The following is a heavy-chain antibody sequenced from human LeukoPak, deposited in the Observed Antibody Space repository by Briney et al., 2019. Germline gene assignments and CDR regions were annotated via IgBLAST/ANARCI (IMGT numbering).Heavy chain of an antibody. Sequence: SQTLSLTCTVSGGSVSTGAYYWTWIRQHPGKGLEWIGYIYYSGSTNYNPSLKSRVTISVDTSKNQFSLKLSSVTAADTAVYYCARDAGGSGYFDYWGQGTLVTVSS. CDR3: ARDAGGSGYFDY. V-gene: IGHV4-61*08. CDR2: IYYSGST. D-gene: IGHD2-15*01. J-gene: IGHJ4*02. CDR1: GGSVSTGAYY.